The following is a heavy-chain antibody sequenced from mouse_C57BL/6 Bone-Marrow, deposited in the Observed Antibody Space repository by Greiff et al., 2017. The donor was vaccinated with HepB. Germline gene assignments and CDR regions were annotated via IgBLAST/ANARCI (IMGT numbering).Heavy chain of an antibody. CDR2: IYPGDGDT. D-gene: IGHD1-1*01. CDR3: ARDGDYGSNFAY. Sequence: QVQLQQSGAELVKPGASVKISCKASGYAFSSYWMNWVKQRPGKGLEWIGQIYPGDGDTNYNGKFKGKATLTADKSSSTAYMQLSSLTSEDSAVYFGARDGDYGSNFAYWGQGTLVTVSA. J-gene: IGHJ3*01. CDR1: GYAFSSYW. V-gene: IGHV1-80*01.